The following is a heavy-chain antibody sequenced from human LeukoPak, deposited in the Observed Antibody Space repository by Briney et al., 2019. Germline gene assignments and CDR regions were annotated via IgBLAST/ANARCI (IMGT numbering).Heavy chain of an antibody. Sequence: SETLSLTCTVYGGSFSGYYWSWIRQPPGKGLEWIGEINYSGSTNYNPSLKSRVTISVDTSKNQFSLKLGSVTAADTAVYYCASAVGHPSLDYWGQGTLVTVSS. CDR2: INYSGST. CDR3: ASAVGHPSLDY. V-gene: IGHV4-34*01. J-gene: IGHJ4*02. CDR1: GGSFSGYY.